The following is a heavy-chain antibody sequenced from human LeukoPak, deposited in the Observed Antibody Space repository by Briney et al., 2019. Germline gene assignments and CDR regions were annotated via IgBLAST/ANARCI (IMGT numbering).Heavy chain of an antibody. Sequence: GGSLRLSCAASGFTFSTYYMNWVRQAPGKGLEWVSSISSSSSYIYYADSVKGRFTISRDNAKNSLYLQMNSLRAEDTAVYYCAREMVSRVIAVAGDYYYYYMDVWGKGTTVTISS. CDR2: ISSSSSYI. CDR1: GFTFSTYY. CDR3: AREMVSRVIAVAGDYYYYYMDV. D-gene: IGHD6-19*01. J-gene: IGHJ6*03. V-gene: IGHV3-21*01.